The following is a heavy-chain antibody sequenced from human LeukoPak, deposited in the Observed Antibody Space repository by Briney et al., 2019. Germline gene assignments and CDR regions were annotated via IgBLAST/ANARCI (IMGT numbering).Heavy chain of an antibody. CDR2: IYYSGST. CDR3: ARPRSGGSSDY. CDR1: GGSISSSSYY. D-gene: IGHD2-15*01. J-gene: IGHJ4*02. Sequence: NSSETLSLTCTVSGGSISSSSYYWGWIRQPPGKGLEWIGSIYYSGSTYYNPSLKSRVTISVDTSKNQFSLKLSSVTAADTAVYYCARPRSGGSSDYWGQGTLVTVSS. V-gene: IGHV4-39*01.